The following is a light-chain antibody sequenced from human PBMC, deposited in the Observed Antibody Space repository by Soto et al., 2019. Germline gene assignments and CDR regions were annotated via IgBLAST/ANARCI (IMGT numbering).Light chain of an antibody. CDR3: SSYTDSSTL. J-gene: IGLJ1*01. V-gene: IGLV2-14*01. Sequence: QSVLTQPASVSGSPGQSITISCTGTSSDVGSYNYVSWYQQHPVKAPKLMIYGVSDRSSGISIRFSGSKSGNTASLTISGLQTEDEADYYCSSYTDSSTLFGTGTKVTVL. CDR1: SSDVGSYNY. CDR2: GVS.